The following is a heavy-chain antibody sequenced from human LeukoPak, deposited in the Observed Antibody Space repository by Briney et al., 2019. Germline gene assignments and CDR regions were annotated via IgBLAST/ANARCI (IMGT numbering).Heavy chain of an antibody. CDR1: GFTFSSYA. CDR2: ISYDGSNK. Sequence: GGSLRLSCAASGFTFSSYAMHWVRQAPGKGLEGVAVISYDGSNKYYADSVKGRVTISRDKSKNTLYLQMNSLRAEATAVYYCQSSSSFLWGQGTLVTVSS. D-gene: IGHD6-6*01. V-gene: IGHV3-30*01. J-gene: IGHJ4*02. CDR3: QSSSSFL.